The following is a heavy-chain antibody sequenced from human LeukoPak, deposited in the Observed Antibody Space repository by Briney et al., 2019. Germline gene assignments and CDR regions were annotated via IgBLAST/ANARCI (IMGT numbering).Heavy chain of an antibody. CDR2: IYTSGST. J-gene: IGHJ6*03. Sequence: PSETLSLTCTVSGGSISSGSYYWSWIRQPAGKGLEWIGRIYTSGSTNYNPSLKSRVTISVDKSKNQFSLKLSSVTAADTAVYYCARRVRGSSWPKYYYYMDVWGKGTTVTISS. CDR3: ARRVRGSSWPKYYYYMDV. CDR1: GGSISSGSYY. D-gene: IGHD6-13*01. V-gene: IGHV4-61*02.